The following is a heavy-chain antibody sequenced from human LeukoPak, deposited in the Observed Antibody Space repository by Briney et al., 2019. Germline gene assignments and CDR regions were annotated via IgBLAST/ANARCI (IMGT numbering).Heavy chain of an antibody. CDR2: IRYDGSNK. D-gene: IGHD1-26*01. J-gene: IGHJ4*02. CDR1: GFTFSSYG. Sequence: PGGSLRLSCAASGFTFSSYGMHWVRQAPGKGLEWVAFIRYDGSNKYYADSVKGRFTISRDNSKNTLYLQMNSLRAEDTAVYYCAKAPAVGATGYFDYWGQGTLVTVSS. CDR3: AKAPAVGATGYFDY. V-gene: IGHV3-30*02.